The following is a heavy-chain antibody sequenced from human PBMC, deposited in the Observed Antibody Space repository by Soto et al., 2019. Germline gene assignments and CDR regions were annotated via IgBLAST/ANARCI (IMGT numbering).Heavy chain of an antibody. CDR1: GGSISSSSYY. J-gene: IGHJ5*02. Sequence: PSETLSLTCTVSGGSISSSSYYWGWIRQPPGKGLEWIGSIYYSGSTYYNPSLKSRVTISVDTSKNQFSLKLSSVTAADTAVYYCARLSLGYCSSTSCYRPKYRWFDPWGQGTLVTVSS. CDR3: ARLSLGYCSSTSCYRPKYRWFDP. D-gene: IGHD2-2*02. CDR2: IYYSGST. V-gene: IGHV4-39*01.